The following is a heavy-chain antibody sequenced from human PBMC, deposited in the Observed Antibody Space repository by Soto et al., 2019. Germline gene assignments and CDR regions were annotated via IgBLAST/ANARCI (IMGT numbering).Heavy chain of an antibody. V-gene: IGHV3-15*07. CDR3: TTDSYSTIIIVRFDY. Sequence: PGGSLRLSCAASGFTFSNAWINWVRQAPGKGLEWVGRIKSKTDGGTTDYAEPVKGRFAISRDDSNNMVYLQMNSLKIEDTAVYCCTTDSYSTIIIVRFDYWGHGTLVTVSS. CDR1: GFTFSNAW. CDR2: IKSKTDGGTT. D-gene: IGHD3-22*01. J-gene: IGHJ4*01.